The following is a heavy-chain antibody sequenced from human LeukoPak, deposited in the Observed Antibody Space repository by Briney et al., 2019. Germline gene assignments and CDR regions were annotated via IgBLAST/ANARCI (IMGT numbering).Heavy chain of an antibody. CDR3: ARVMVPAAIRRSGVFDY. CDR2: INSDGSST. Sequence: GGSLRLSCAASGFTFSSYWMHWVRQAPGKGLVWVSRINSDGSSTSYADSVKGRFTISRDNAKNTLYLQMNSLRAEGTAVYYCARVMVPAAIRRSGVFDYWGQGTLVTVSS. CDR1: GFTFSSYW. D-gene: IGHD2-2*01. J-gene: IGHJ4*02. V-gene: IGHV3-74*01.